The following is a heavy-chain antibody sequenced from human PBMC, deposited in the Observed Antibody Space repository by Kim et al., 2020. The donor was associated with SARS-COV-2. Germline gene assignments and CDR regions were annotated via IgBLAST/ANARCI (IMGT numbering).Heavy chain of an antibody. J-gene: IGHJ4*03. CDR3: AGGLTTRDCNGLSCY. CDR1: GFTFNRYE. Sequence: GGSLRLSCAASGFTFNRYEMNWVRQAPGKGLEWVAYISSSGSTKYSADSVKGRFTISRDNARNSLYLQMNSLRAEDTAVYYCAGGLTTRDCNGLSCY. V-gene: IGHV3-48*03. CDR2: ISSSGSTK. D-gene: IGHD2-15*01.